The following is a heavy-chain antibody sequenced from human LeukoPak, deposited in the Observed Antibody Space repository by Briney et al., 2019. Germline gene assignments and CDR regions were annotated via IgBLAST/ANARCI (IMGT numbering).Heavy chain of an antibody. CDR3: ARPECSSTRCYLYFQH. D-gene: IGHD2-2*01. J-gene: IGHJ1*01. CDR1: GYSFITYW. Sequence: GESLKISCKGSGYSFITYWIGWVRQMPGKGLEWMGIIYPADSQTRYSPSFQGQVTISADKSINTAYLQWSSLKASDTAIYYCARPECSSTRCYLYFQHWGQGTLVTVSS. CDR2: IYPADSQT. V-gene: IGHV5-51*01.